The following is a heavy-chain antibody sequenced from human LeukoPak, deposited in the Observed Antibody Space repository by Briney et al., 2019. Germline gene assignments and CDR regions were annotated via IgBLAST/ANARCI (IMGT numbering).Heavy chain of an antibody. CDR3: AYRNNFEY. CDR1: GFSFSGHW. D-gene: IGHD1-26*01. J-gene: IGHJ4*02. V-gene: IGHV3-7*05. CDR2: IKADGSEK. Sequence: GGSLRLSCAASGFSFSGHWMNWVRQPPGKGLEWVANIKADGSEKYYVDSVKGRFTISRDDAARTVDLQMDNLRAEDTAIYYCAYRNNFEYWGQGALVTVSS.